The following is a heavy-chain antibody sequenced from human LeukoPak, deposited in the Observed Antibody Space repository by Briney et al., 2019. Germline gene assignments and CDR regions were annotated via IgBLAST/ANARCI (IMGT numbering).Heavy chain of an antibody. D-gene: IGHD2-15*01. J-gene: IGHJ4*02. Sequence: PGGSLRLSCAASGFTFSNYGMSWVRQAPGKGLEWVSVVSDSGSSAYYADSVKGRFTIFRDNSKNTLYLQINSLRAEDTAVYYCAPDLRGAAWSLGYGGQGTLVTVS. CDR1: GFTFSNYG. CDR3: APDLRGAAWSLGY. CDR2: VSDSGSSA. V-gene: IGHV3-23*01.